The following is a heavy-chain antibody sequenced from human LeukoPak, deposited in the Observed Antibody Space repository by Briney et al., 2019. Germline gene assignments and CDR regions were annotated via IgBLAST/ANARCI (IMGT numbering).Heavy chain of an antibody. J-gene: IGHJ4*02. CDR3: ARAGHSSSWYSLDY. CDR1: GGSISSYY. D-gene: IGHD6-13*01. V-gene: IGHV4-59*08. Sequence: PSETLSLTCTVSGGSISSYYWSWIRQPPGKGLEWIGYIYYSGSTNYNPSLKSRATISVDTSKNQFSLKLSSVTAADTAVYYCARAGHSSSWYSLDYWGQGTLVTVSS. CDR2: IYYSGST.